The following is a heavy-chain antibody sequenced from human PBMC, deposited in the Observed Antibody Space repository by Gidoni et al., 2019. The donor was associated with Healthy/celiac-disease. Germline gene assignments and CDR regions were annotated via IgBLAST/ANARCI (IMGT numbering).Heavy chain of an antibody. V-gene: IGHV5-51*01. D-gene: IGHD6-19*01. CDR3: ARHLGVYSSGWDY. CDR2: IYPGYSDT. CDR1: GYSITCYW. Sequence: EVQLVQSGAEVKKHGASMKISCKGSGYSITCYWIGWVRQMPGKGLEWMGIIYPGYSDTRYSPSFQGQVTISADKSISTAYLQWSSLKASDTAMYYCARHLGVYSSGWDYWGQGTLVTVSS. J-gene: IGHJ4*02.